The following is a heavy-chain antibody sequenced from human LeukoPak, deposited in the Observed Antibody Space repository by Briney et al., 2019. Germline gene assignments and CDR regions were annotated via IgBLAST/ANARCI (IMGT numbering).Heavy chain of an antibody. D-gene: IGHD6-19*01. CDR2: IYWDDDK. CDR1: GFSLTTTGVG. CDR3: AHRFWQWLLGSRDVFDI. Sequence: SGPTLVNPTQTLTLTRTFSGFSLTTTGVGVGWIRQPPGKALEWLALIYWDDDKRYSPSLKSRLTITKDTSKNQVVLTMTNMDPADTATYYCAHRFWQWLLGSRDVFDIWGQAAMVTVSS. J-gene: IGHJ3*02. V-gene: IGHV2-5*02.